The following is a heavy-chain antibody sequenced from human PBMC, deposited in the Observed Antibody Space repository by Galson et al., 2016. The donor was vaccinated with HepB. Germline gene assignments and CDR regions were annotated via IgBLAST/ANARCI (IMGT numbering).Heavy chain of an antibody. J-gene: IGHJ6*02. CDR1: GFSFRSYG. Sequence: SLRLSCAASGFSFRSYGMHWVRQAPGTGLEWLALISYDGSNKYFADAVKARVTVSRDNSKNTLYLQMDRLRAEDTAVYYCAKDRWQTYLYGGDNYGMDVWGQGTTVTVSS. V-gene: IGHV3-30*18. CDR3: AKDRWQTYLYGGDNYGMDV. D-gene: IGHD2/OR15-2a*01. CDR2: ISYDGSNK.